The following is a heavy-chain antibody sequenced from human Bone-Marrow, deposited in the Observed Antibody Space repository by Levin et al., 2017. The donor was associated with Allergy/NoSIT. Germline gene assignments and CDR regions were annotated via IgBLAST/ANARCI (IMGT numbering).Heavy chain of an antibody. CDR1: GYTFTSYG. CDR2: ISAYNGNT. Sequence: ASVKVSCKASGYTFTSYGISWVRQAPGQGLEWMGWISAYNGNTNYAQKLQGRVTMTTDTSTSTAYMELRSLRSDDTAVYYCARVVDTAMVGGYYYGMDVWGQGTTVTVSS. CDR3: ARVVDTAMVGGYYYGMDV. V-gene: IGHV1-18*01. D-gene: IGHD5-18*01. J-gene: IGHJ6*02.